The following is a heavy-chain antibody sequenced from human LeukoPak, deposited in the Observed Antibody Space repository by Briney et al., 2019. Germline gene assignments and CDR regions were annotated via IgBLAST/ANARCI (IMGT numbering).Heavy chain of an antibody. Sequence: PGGSLRLSCAASGFTFSSYSMNWVRQAPGKGLEWVSSISRTSRHKYYSDSVKGRFTISRDDAENSLFLQMDSLRAEDTAIYYCVRDMNTVTTCYLQFWGQDTLVTVSS. D-gene: IGHD1-1*01. CDR3: VRDMNTVTTCYLQF. J-gene: IGHJ1*01. CDR1: GFTFSSYS. V-gene: IGHV3-21*01. CDR2: ISRTSRHK.